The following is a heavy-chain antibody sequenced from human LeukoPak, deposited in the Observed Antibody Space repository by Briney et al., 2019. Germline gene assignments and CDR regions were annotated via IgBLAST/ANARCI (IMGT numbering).Heavy chain of an antibody. CDR3: AKYCRGANCYHGIDY. CDR2: ISGGGEST. CDR1: GFTFTNLA. D-gene: IGHD2-15*01. Sequence: PGGSLRLSCSASGFTFTNLAMSWVRQAPGRGLEWVSTISGGGESTYYADSVKGRFTISRDTSKNTLYLQMNSLRADDTAVYYCAKYCRGANCYHGIDYWGQGTLVTVSS. J-gene: IGHJ4*02. V-gene: IGHV3-23*01.